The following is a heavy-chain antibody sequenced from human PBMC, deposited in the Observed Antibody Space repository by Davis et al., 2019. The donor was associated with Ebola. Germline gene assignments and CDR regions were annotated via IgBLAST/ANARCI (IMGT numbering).Heavy chain of an antibody. CDR3: ARDLGPMRGPLSLTPYYYGMDV. V-gene: IGHV1-2*06. D-gene: IGHD3-10*01. J-gene: IGHJ6*02. Sequence: AASVKVSCKASGYTFTGYYMHWVRQAPGQGLEWMGRINPNSGGTNYAQKFQGRVTMTRDTSISTAYMELSRLRSDDTAVYYCARDLGPMRGPLSLTPYYYGMDVWGQGTTVTVSS. CDR2: INPNSGGT. CDR1: GYTFTGYY.